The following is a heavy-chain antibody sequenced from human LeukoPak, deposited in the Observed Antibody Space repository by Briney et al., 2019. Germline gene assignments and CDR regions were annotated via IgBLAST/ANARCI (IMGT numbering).Heavy chain of an antibody. Sequence: GGSLRLSCAASGFTFSSYSMNWVRQAPGKGLEWVSSISSSSSYIYYADSVKGRFTISRDNAKNSLYLQMNSLRAEDTAVYYCARDRYYYDSSGSCSDYWGQGTLVTVSS. CDR1: GFTFSSYS. CDR2: ISSSSSYI. CDR3: ARDRYYYDSSGSCSDY. V-gene: IGHV3-21*01. J-gene: IGHJ4*02. D-gene: IGHD3-22*01.